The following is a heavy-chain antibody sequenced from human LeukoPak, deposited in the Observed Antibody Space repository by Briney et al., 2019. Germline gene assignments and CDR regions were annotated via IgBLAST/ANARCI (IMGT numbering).Heavy chain of an antibody. Sequence: SQTLSLTCTVSGGSISSGSYYWSWIRQPAGKGLEWIGRIYTSGSTNYNPSLKSRVTISVDTSKNQFSLKLSSVTAADTAVYYCGRDRGGCSGGSCYSLDAFDIWGQGTMVTVSS. CDR3: GRDRGGCSGGSCYSLDAFDI. V-gene: IGHV4-61*02. CDR2: IYTSGST. J-gene: IGHJ3*02. D-gene: IGHD2-15*01. CDR1: GGSISSGSYY.